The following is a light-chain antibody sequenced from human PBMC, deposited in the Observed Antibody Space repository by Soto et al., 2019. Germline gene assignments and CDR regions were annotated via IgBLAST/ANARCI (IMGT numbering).Light chain of an antibody. Sequence: QSALTQPPSASGSPGQSVSISCTGTSSDVGGYNFVSWYQQHPGKAPKLIIYEVTKRPSGVPDRFSGSKSGNTASLTVSGLQAEEEADYFCSSYAGSNNRYVFGTGTKLTVL. J-gene: IGLJ1*01. CDR2: EVT. CDR1: SSDVGGYNF. V-gene: IGLV2-8*01. CDR3: SSYAGSNNRYV.